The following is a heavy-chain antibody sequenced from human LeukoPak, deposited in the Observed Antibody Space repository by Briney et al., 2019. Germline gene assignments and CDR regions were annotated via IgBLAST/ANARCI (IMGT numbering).Heavy chain of an antibody. CDR1: GYTFTSYD. D-gene: IGHD1-26*01. V-gene: IGHV1-8*01. CDR3: ARKRSGSYSSRLGFNWFDP. Sequence: ASVKVSCKASGYTFTSYDTNWVRQATGQGLEWMGWMNPNSGNTGYAQKFQGRVTMTRNTSISTAYMELSSLRSEDTAVYYCARKRSGSYSSRLGFNWFDPWGQGTLVTVSS. J-gene: IGHJ5*02. CDR2: MNPNSGNT.